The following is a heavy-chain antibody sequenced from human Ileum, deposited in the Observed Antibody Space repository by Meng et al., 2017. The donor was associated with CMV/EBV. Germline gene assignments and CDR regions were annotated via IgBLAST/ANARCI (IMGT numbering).Heavy chain of an antibody. CDR2: MFFSGIA. V-gene: IGHV4-39*07. D-gene: IGHD1-26*01. Sequence: GPGPGWGSPPEPLSLPRLACGAPSGSGSRSWAWFCHPPGKRLEWIGSMFFSGIADYNPSLKSRVTITLHATQKQFSLRLTSVTAADSAVYFCARDLTNKWFYYWGQGTLVTVSS. J-gene: IGHJ4*02. CDR1: GAPSGSGSRS. CDR3: ARDLTNKWFYY.